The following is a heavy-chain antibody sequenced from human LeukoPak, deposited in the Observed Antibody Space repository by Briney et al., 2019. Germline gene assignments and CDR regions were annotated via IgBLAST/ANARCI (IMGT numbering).Heavy chain of an antibody. V-gene: IGHV4-59*01. D-gene: IGHD4-11*01. J-gene: IGHJ4*02. Sequence: SETLSLTCTVSGGSISSYYWSWIRQSPGKGLEWIGYIYYSGSTKYNPSLKSRVTISIDTSKNQFSLKLSSVTAADTAVYYCAREGTTVTHFDYWGQGTLVTVSS. CDR1: GGSISSYY. CDR2: IYYSGST. CDR3: AREGTTVTHFDY.